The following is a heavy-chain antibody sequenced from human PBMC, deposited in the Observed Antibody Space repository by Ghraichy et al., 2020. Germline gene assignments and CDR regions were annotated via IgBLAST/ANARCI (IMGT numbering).Heavy chain of an antibody. J-gene: IGHJ6*02. CDR2: ISSSGSTI. CDR3: ARDRNSIAGYCSSTSCADYYYYGMDV. D-gene: IGHD2-2*01. Sequence: GGSLRLSCAASGFTFSDYYMSWIRQAPGKGLEWVSYISSSGSTIYYADSVKGRFTISRDNAKNSLYLQMNSLRAEDTAVYYCARDRNSIAGYCSSTSCADYYYYGMDVWGQGTTVTVSS. V-gene: IGHV3-11*01. CDR1: GFTFSDYY.